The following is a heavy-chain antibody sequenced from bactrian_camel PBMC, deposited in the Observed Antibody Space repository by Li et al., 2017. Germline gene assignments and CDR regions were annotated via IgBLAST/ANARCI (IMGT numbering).Heavy chain of an antibody. Sequence: VQLVESGGGSVQAGGSLRLSCAASGYPYTSICMGWYRQAVGQEREAVAAVYRVGGSAFYADSVKGRFTFSQDNAQKTLYLQMDSLKPEDSAMYYCAAWETAESLCYGGHCYGCPNPPDPRTGTQVTVS. CDR2: VYRVGGSA. D-gene: IGHD3*01. V-gene: IGHV3S31*01. CDR1: GYPYTSIC. J-gene: IGHJ4*01.